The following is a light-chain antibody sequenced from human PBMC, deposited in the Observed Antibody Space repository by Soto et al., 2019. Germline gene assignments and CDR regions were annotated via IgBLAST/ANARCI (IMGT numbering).Light chain of an antibody. J-gene: IGKJ4*01. Sequence: EIVMTQSPATLSVSPGERATLSCSASQSVSSNLAWYQQKPAQAPRLLIYGASTRATGIPARFSGSGSGTEFTLTISSLQSEDFAFYYCQQYNNWPPLTFGGGTKVEIK. CDR1: QSVSSN. CDR2: GAS. CDR3: QQYNNWPPLT. V-gene: IGKV3-15*01.